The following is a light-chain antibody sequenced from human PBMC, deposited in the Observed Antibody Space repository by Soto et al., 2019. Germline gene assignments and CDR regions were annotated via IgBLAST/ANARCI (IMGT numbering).Light chain of an antibody. V-gene: IGKV3-15*01. Sequence: EVVMTQSPASLSASPGERVPLSGRAIQTFRSSLAGYQQRPGQAPRLLIYDASTRATGIPPRFSGGGSGTEFTVTISSLQSEDFAIYYCQQYDIWPPYTFGQGTKVEF. CDR2: DAS. J-gene: IGKJ2*01. CDR1: QTFRSS. CDR3: QQYDIWPPYT.